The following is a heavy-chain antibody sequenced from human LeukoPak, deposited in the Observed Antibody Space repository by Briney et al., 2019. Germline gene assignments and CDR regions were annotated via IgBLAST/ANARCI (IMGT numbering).Heavy chain of an antibody. CDR3: AREVIGYCSGGSCYSDPGY. J-gene: IGHJ4*02. CDR1: GFTVSSNY. CDR2: IYSGGST. D-gene: IGHD2-15*01. Sequence: GGSLRLSCAASGFTVSSNYMSWVRQAPGKGLEWVSVIYSGGSTYYADSVRGRFTISRDNSKNTLYLQMNSLRAEDTAVYYCAREVIGYCSGGSCYSDPGYWGQGTLVTVSS. V-gene: IGHV3-53*01.